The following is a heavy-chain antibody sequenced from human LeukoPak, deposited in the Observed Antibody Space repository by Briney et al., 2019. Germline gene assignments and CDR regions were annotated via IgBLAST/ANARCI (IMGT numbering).Heavy chain of an antibody. CDR1: RFTFSSYA. CDR3: AKAIAGPVWYFDL. V-gene: IGHV3-23*01. Sequence: GGSLRLSCAASRFTFSSYAMSWVRQAPGKGLEWVSTISGRGDSTYYADSVKGRFTISRDNSRNTLYLQMNTLRAEDTAVYYCAKAIAGPVWYFDLWGRGTLVTVSS. D-gene: IGHD6-13*01. CDR2: ISGRGDST. J-gene: IGHJ2*01.